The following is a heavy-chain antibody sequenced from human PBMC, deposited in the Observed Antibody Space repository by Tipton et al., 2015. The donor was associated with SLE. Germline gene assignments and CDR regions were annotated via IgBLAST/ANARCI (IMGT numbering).Heavy chain of an antibody. Sequence: TLSLTCTVSGYFISSGFFWGWIRQSPEKGLEWLATMYHSGETYYNPSLSSRLTISVDTSNNQFSLELSSVTAADSAIYYCARQYTTVTGYDYWGQGTQVAVSS. CDR3: ARQYTTVTGYDY. V-gene: IGHV4-38-2*02. CDR2: MYHSGET. CDR1: GYFISSGFF. J-gene: IGHJ4*02. D-gene: IGHD4-17*01.